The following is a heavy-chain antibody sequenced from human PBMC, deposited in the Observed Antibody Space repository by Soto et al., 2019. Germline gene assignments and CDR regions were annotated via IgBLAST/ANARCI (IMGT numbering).Heavy chain of an antibody. CDR3: ARDQGIAAAGTGIYYYYGMDV. CDR1: GFTFSDYY. V-gene: IGHV3-11*01. J-gene: IGHJ6*02. Sequence: QVQLVESGGGLVKPGGSLRLSCAASGFTFSDYYMSWIRQAPGKGLVWVSYISSSGSSIYYAYSVKGRFTTSRDNAKNSLYLQMNNLRAEDTAVYYCARDQGIAAAGTGIYYYYGMDVWGQGTTVTVSS. D-gene: IGHD6-13*01. CDR2: ISSSGSSI.